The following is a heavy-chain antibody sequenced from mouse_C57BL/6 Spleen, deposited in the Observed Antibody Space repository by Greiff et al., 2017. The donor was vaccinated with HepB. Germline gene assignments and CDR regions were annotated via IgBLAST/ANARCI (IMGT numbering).Heavy chain of an antibody. CDR3: ARGYYGSSPWYFDV. CDR2: IDPSDSYT. J-gene: IGHJ1*03. V-gene: IGHV1-50*01. Sequence: QVQLQQSGAELVKPGASVKLSCKASGYTFTSYWMQWVKQRPGQGLEWIGEIDPSDSYTNYNQKFKGKATLTVDTSSSTAYMQLSSLTSEDSAVYYCARGYYGSSPWYFDVWGTGTTVTVSS. D-gene: IGHD1-1*01. CDR1: GYTFTSYW.